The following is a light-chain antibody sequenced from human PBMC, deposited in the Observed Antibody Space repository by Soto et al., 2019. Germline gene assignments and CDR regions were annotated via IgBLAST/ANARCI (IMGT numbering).Light chain of an antibody. Sequence: SALTQPASVSGSPGQSITISCTGTSSDVGGYNYVSWYQQHPGKAPKLMIYDVSNRPSGVSNRFSGSKSGNTASLTISGLQAEDEADYYCSSYTSSSISYVFGTGTKVT. CDR1: SSDVGGYNY. CDR2: DVS. V-gene: IGLV2-14*01. CDR3: SSYTSSSISYV. J-gene: IGLJ1*01.